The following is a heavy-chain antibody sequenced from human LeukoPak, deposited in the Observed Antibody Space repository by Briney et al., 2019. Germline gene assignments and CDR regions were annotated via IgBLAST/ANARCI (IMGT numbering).Heavy chain of an antibody. J-gene: IGHJ6*03. V-gene: IGHV3-30*02. CDR2: IRYDGSNK. CDR1: GFTFSSYV. Sequence: GGSLRLSCAASGFTFSSYVMHWVRQAPGKGLEWVAFIRYDGSNKYYADSVKGRFTISRDNSKNTLYLQMNSLRAEDTAVYYCARGHYKLAYYYYYYMDVWGKGTTVTVSS. CDR3: ARGHYKLAYYYYYYMDV. D-gene: IGHD3-10*01.